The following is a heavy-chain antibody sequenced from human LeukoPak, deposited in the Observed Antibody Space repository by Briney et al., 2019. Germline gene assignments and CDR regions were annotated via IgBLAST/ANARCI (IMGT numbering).Heavy chain of an antibody. CDR3: ARHRVLRYFDWSLDV. V-gene: IGHV4-34*01. Sequence: SETLSLTCAVYGGSFSGYYWSWIRQPPGKGLEWIGEINHSGSTNYNPSLKSRVTISVDTSKNQFSLKLSSVTAADTAVYCCARHRVLRYFDWSLDVWGKGTTVTVSS. CDR2: INHSGST. J-gene: IGHJ6*04. D-gene: IGHD3-9*01. CDR1: GGSFSGYY.